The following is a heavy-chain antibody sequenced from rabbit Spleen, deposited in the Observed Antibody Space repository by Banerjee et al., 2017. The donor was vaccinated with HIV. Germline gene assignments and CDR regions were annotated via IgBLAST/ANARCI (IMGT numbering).Heavy chain of an antibody. Sequence: QQQLVESGGGLVKPGASLTLTCKASGLDFSSNYYICWVRQAPGKGPEWIGCIYNGDGSTYYASWVNGRFTISRSTSLNTVTLQMTSLTAADTATYFCARENLDYGAGGYAYAKFDLWGPGTLVTVS. D-gene: IGHD6-1*01. CDR2: IYNGDGST. J-gene: IGHJ4*01. V-gene: IGHV1S47*01. CDR3: ARENLDYGAGGYAYAKFDL. CDR1: GLDFSSNY.